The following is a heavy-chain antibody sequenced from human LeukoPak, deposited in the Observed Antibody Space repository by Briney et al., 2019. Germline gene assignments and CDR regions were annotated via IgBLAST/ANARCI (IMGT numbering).Heavy chain of an antibody. J-gene: IGHJ3*02. D-gene: IGHD3-16*01. CDR3: ARETLINVDAFDI. CDR1: GFTLSCYW. V-gene: IGHV3-74*01. CDR2: INSDGSST. Sequence: PGGSLRLSCAASGFTLSCYWMHWVRLAPGKGLVWVSRINSDGSSTGYADSVKGRFTISRDNAKNTQYLQMNSLRAEDTAVYYCARETLINVDAFDIWGQGTMVTVSS.